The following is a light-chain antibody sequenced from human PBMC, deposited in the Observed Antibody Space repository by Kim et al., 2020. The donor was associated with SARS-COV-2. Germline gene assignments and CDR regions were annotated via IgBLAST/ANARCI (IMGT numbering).Light chain of an antibody. J-gene: IGLJ3*02. CDR2: VNN. CDR3: QSYDSSLTGVV. Sequence: QSVLTQPPSVSGAPGQRVTISCTGSSSNIGAGYGVHWYQQLPGTAPKLLIYVNNNRPSGVPDRFSGSKSGTSASLAITGLQAEDEADYYCQSYDSSLTGVVFGGGTKVTVL. CDR1: SSNIGAGYG. V-gene: IGLV1-40*01.